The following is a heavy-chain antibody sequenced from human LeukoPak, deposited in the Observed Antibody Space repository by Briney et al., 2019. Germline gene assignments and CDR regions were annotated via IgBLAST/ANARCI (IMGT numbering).Heavy chain of an antibody. CDR3: ARAAPREDY. CDR2: IYYSGST. CDR1: GGSISSYY. V-gene: IGHV4-59*01. J-gene: IGHJ4*02. Sequence: TSETLSLTCTVSGGSISSYYWSWIRQPPGKGLEWIGYIYYSGSTNYNPSLKSRVTISVDTSKNQFSLKLSSVTAADTAVYYCARAAPREDYWGQRTLVTVSS.